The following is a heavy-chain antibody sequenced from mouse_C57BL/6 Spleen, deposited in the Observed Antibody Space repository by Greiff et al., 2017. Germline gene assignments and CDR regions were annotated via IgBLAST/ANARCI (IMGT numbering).Heavy chain of an antibody. CDR3: ASRGDYDGSYYAKDY. V-gene: IGHV5-15*01. CDR2: ISNLAYSI. J-gene: IGHJ4*01. D-gene: IGHD2-4*01. CDR1: GFTFSDYG. Sequence: EVQLVESGGGLVQPGGSLKLSCAASGFTFSDYGMAWVRQAPRKGPEWVAFISNLAYSIYYADTVTGRFTISKENAKNTLYLEMSSLRSADTARYYWASRGDYDGSYYAKDYWGQGTSVNVSS.